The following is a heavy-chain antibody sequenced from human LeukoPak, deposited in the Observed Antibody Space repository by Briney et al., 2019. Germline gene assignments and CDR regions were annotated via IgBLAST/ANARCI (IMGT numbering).Heavy chain of an antibody. D-gene: IGHD3-10*01. CDR2: INHSGST. CDR3: ARRMVRGVPNYMDV. CDR1: GGSFSDYY. V-gene: IGHV4-34*01. Sequence: SETLSLTCAVYGGSFSDYYWSWIRQPPGKGLEWIGEINHSGSTNYNPSLKSRVTISVDTSKNQFSLKLSSVTAADTAVYYCARRMVRGVPNYMDVWGKGTTVTVSS. J-gene: IGHJ6*03.